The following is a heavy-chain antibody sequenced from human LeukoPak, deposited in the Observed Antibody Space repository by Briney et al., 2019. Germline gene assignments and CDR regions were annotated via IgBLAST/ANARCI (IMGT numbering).Heavy chain of an antibody. CDR1: GFTFSSYA. Sequence: GGSLRLSCAPSGFTFSSYAMHWVRQAPGKGLEWVAVISYDGSNKYYADSVKGRFTISRDNSKNTLYLQMNSLRAEDTAVYYCARASSRYCSSTSCYGCDYWGQGTLVTVSS. CDR3: ARASSRYCSSTSCYGCDY. J-gene: IGHJ4*02. V-gene: IGHV3-30*04. D-gene: IGHD2-2*01. CDR2: ISYDGSNK.